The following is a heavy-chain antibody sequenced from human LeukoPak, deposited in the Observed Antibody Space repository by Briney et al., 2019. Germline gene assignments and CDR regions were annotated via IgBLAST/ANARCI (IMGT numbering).Heavy chain of an antibody. CDR3: ARDPGSNDYASSGYYDY. CDR1: GFTLSNYE. J-gene: IGHJ4*02. V-gene: IGHV3-48*03. CDR2: ISDSGSNI. Sequence: PGGSLRLSCAASGFTLSNYEMNWVRQAPGKGLEWVSYISDSGSNIYYADSVKGRFTISRDNAKTPLYLQMNSLRAEDTAVYYCARDPGSNDYASSGYYDYWGQGTLVTVSS. D-gene: IGHD3-22*01.